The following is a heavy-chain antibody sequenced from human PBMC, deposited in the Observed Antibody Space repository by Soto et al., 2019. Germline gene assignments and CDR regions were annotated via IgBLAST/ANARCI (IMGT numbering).Heavy chain of an antibody. D-gene: IGHD2-21*02. CDR1: GGTFSGYA. Sequence: SVKVSCKASGGTFSGYAISWVRQAPGQGLEWMGGIIPIFGTANYAQKFQGRVTITADESTSTAYMELSSLRPEDTAVYYCARDAGYCGGDCYSSFDYWGQGTLVTVSS. J-gene: IGHJ4*02. CDR2: IIPIFGTA. V-gene: IGHV1-69*13. CDR3: ARDAGYCGGDCYSSFDY.